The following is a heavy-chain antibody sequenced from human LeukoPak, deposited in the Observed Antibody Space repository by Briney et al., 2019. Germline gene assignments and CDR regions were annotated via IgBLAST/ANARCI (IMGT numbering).Heavy chain of an antibody. CDR2: IYSGGST. CDR3: ARDSGWYSGPYYFDY. V-gene: IGHV3-66*01. J-gene: IGHJ4*02. Sequence: GGSLRLSCAASGFTVSSNYMSWVRQAPGKGLEWVSVIYSGGSTYYADPVKGRFTISRDNSKNTLYLQMSSLRAEDTAVYYCARDSGWYSGPYYFDYWGQGTLVTVSS. CDR1: GFTVSSNY. D-gene: IGHD6-19*01.